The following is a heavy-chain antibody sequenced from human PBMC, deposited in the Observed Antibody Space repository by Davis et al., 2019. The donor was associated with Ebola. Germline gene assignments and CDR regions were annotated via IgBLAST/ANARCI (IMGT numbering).Heavy chain of an antibody. CDR2: IQPNGSGE. CDR1: GFTFSSYG. V-gene: IGHV3-7*03. CDR3: ARLFDYRTIYDY. J-gene: IGHJ4*02. Sequence: PGGSLRLSCAASGFTFSSYGIHWVRQAPGKGLEWVASIQPNGSGEYYVDSVKGRFTISRDNAKNSVYLQMNSLRDEDTAVYYCARLFDYRTIYDYWGQGTLVTVSA. D-gene: IGHD4/OR15-4a*01.